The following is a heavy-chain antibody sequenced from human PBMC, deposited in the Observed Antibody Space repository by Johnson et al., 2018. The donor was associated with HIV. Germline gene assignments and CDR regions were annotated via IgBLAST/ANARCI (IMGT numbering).Heavy chain of an antibody. D-gene: IGHD5/OR15-5a*01. J-gene: IGHJ3*02. CDR3: AKDLRVYTCDAFDI. V-gene: IGHV3-30*19. CDR1: RFTFSTYG. Sequence: QVQLVESGGGVVQPGRSLRLSCAASRFTFSTYGIHWVRQAPGKGLEWVAVISYDGSNKYYADSVKGRFTISRDNSKNTLYLQMNSLRAEDTAVYYCAKDLRVYTCDAFDIWGQGTMVTVSS. CDR2: ISYDGSNK.